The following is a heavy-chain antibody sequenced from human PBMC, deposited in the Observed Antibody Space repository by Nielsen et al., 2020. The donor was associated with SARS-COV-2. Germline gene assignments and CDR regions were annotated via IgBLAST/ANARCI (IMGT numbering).Heavy chain of an antibody. CDR2: ISDSGGST. J-gene: IGHJ4*02. D-gene: IGHD3-10*01. V-gene: IGHV3-23*01. CDR1: GFTFSDHY. CDR3: VKVYGSGTYYNYYDY. Sequence: GGSLRLSCAASGFTFSDHYMSWIRQAPGKGLEWVSLISDSGGSTYSADSVKGRFTISRDNSRNTLYLQMNSLSAEDTAIYYCVKVYGSGTYYNYYDYWGQGTLVTVSS.